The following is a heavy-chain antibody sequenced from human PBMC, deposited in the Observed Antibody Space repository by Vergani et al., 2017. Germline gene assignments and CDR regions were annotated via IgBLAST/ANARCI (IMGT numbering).Heavy chain of an antibody. Sequence: QVQLVQSGAEMKKPGASVKVSCKTSGYSFSNFGIIWVRQAPGRGLEWMGWISTYNGRTHFPEKFQGRVTMTTDTHTTTAYLELRSLRSDDTAVYYCARDLIPNDTSGRGAYWGQGTLVSVSS. D-gene: IGHD3-22*01. V-gene: IGHV1-18*01. CDR3: ARDLIPNDTSGRGAY. CDR1: GYSFSNFG. J-gene: IGHJ4*02. CDR2: ISTYNGRT.